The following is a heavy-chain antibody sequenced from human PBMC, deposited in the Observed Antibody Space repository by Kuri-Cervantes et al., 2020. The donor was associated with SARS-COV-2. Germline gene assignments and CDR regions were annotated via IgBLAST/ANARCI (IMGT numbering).Heavy chain of an antibody. CDR2: ISSSGSTI. J-gene: IGHJ4*02. CDR1: GFTFSDYY. V-gene: IGHV3-11*04. CDR3: VRDGDHWNFDY. Sequence: LSLTCAASGFTFSDYYMNWVRQAPGKGLEWVSYISSSGSTIYYADSVKGRFTLSRDNAKNMLFLQMNSLRAEDTAVYYCVRDGDHWNFDYWGQGTLVTVSS. D-gene: IGHD1-1*01.